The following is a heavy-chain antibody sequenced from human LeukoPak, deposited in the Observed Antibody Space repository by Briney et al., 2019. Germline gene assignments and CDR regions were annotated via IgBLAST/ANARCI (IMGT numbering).Heavy chain of an antibody. CDR3: ARVDQWLDY. V-gene: IGHV1-2*02. CDR2: INPNSGGT. CDR1: GYSFTNYA. Sequence: ASVKVSCKASGYSFTNYAMNWVRQAPGQGLEWMGWINPNSGGTNYAQKFQGRVTMTRDTSITTAYMELSRLRSDDTVVYYCARVDQWLDYWGQGTLVTVSS. J-gene: IGHJ4*02. D-gene: IGHD6-19*01.